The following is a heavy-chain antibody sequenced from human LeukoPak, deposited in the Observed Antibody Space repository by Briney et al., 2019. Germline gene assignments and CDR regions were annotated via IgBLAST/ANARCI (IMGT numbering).Heavy chain of an antibody. CDR3: AKGDMPIVASALDY. J-gene: IGHJ4*02. D-gene: IGHD5-12*01. V-gene: IGHV3-23*01. Sequence: GGSLRLSCAASGFTFSDYAMNWVRQAPGKGLEGVSALSGSGGSTYYADSVQGRFTISRNNYENTLYLQMSRLRAEDTAVYYCAKGDMPIVASALDYWGQGTLVTVSS. CDR2: LSGSGGST. CDR1: GFTFSDYA.